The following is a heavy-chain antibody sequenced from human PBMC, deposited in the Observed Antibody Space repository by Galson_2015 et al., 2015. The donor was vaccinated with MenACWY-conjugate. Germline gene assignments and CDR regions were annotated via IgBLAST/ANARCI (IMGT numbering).Heavy chain of an antibody. CDR2: ISHLDRST. Sequence: SLRLSCAASGFTIKNYWMYWVRQAPGKGPVLVSRISHLDRSTTYADSVRGRFTISRDNAKNTLYLQMNSLRADDTAVYYCARHSTDLSLDSWGQGTLVTVAS. V-gene: IGHV3-74*01. D-gene: IGHD1-26*01. CDR3: ARHSTDLSLDS. J-gene: IGHJ4*02. CDR1: GFTIKNYW.